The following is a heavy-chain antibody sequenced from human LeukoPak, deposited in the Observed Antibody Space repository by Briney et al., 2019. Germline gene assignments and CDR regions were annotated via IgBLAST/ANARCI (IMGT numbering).Heavy chain of an antibody. CDR2: IYYSGNT. CDR1: GDSISSGVYY. V-gene: IGHV4-31*03. CDR3: ARTSHGSGSYYNR. Sequence: SETLSLTCTVSGDSISSGVYYWSWIRQHPGKGLEWIGYIYYSGNTYYNPSLKSRVTISVDTSKNQFSLKLSSVTAADTAVYYCARTSHGSGSYYNRWGQGTLVTVSS. D-gene: IGHD3-10*01. J-gene: IGHJ4*02.